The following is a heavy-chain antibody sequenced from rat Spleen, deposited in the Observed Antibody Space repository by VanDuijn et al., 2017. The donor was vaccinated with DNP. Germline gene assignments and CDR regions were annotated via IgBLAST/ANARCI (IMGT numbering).Heavy chain of an antibody. D-gene: IGHD5-1*01. CDR2: IWSGGTT. V-gene: IGHV2-15*01. J-gene: IGHJ2*01. Sequence: QVQLKESGPGLLQPSQTLSLTCTVSGFSLSSNSVSWIRQPPGKGLEWMGAIWSGGTTAYNSALKSRLSISRDTSRSQVFLKMNSLQTEDTAIYFCARDGTYWGQGVMVTVSS. CDR3: ARDGTY. CDR1: GFSLSSNS.